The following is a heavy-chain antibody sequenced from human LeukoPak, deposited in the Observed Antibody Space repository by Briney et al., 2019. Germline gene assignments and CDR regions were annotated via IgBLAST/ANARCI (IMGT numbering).Heavy chain of an antibody. V-gene: IGHV1-2*02. CDR1: GGTFSSYA. Sequence: ASVKVSCKASGGTFSSYAISWVRQAPGQGLEWMGWINPNSGGTNYAQKFQGRVTMTRDTSISTAYMELSRLRSDDTAVYYCARNRRIAAAGTMSLGDYWGQGTLVTVSS. CDR3: ARNRRIAAAGTMSLGDY. CDR2: INPNSGGT. D-gene: IGHD6-13*01. J-gene: IGHJ4*02.